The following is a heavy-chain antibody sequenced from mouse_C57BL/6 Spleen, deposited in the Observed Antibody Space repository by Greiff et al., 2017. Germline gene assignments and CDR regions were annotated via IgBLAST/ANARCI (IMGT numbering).Heavy chain of an antibody. J-gene: IGHJ4*01. Sequence: VQLQQSGPVLVKPGASVKMSCKASGYTFTDYYMNWVKQSHGKSLEWIGVINPYNGGTSYNQKFKGKATLTVDKSSSTAYMELNSLTSEDSAVYYCALYYGNYSAMDYWGQGTSVTVSS. V-gene: IGHV1-19*01. CDR2: INPYNGGT. CDR3: ALYYGNYSAMDY. CDR1: GYTFTDYY. D-gene: IGHD2-1*01.